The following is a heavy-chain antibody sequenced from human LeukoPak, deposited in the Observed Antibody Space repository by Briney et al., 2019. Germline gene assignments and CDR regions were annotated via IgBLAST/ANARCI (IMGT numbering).Heavy chain of an antibody. V-gene: IGHV3-7*01. CDR3: ARGGTYWTVS. Sequence: GGSLSLSCAASGFVFSASYMSWVRKAPGKGLEWVATIKPDGSEKYHVDSVSGRFTISRDNTNDSLFLQMNSLRVDDTAVYYCARGGTYWTVSWGQGTLVNVS. CDR2: IKPDGSEK. J-gene: IGHJ5*01. CDR1: GFVFSASY.